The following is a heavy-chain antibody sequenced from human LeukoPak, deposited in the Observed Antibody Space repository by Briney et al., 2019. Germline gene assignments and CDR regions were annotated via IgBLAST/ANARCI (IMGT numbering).Heavy chain of an antibody. Sequence: GGSLRLSCAASGFTFSSYGMSWVRQAPGKGLEWVAAIGDKGVDTKYADSVKGRFTISRDNSKNTLCLQMNSLRVEDTAIYYCGRDWKLDYWGQGTRVTVSS. CDR1: GFTFSSYG. V-gene: IGHV3-23*01. CDR2: IGDKGVDT. CDR3: GRDWKLDY. D-gene: IGHD1-1*01. J-gene: IGHJ4*02.